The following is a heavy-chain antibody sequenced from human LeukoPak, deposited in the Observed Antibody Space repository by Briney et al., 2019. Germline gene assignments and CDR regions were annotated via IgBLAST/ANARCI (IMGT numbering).Heavy chain of an antibody. CDR3: VRPPAGEFRPFEY. V-gene: IGHV3-74*01. D-gene: IGHD3-10*01. J-gene: IGHJ4*02. CDR1: GFTLTYYW. Sequence: PGGSLRLSCAASGFTLTYYWMHWVRQAPGKGLVWVSRINSDGSSTSYPDSVKGRFTISRDNAKNTLYLQMNSLRAEDTAVYYCVRPPAGEFRPFEYWGQGTLVTVSS. CDR2: INSDGSST.